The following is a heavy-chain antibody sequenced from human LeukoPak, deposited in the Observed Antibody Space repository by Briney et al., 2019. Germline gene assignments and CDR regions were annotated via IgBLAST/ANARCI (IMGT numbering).Heavy chain of an antibody. Sequence: GGSLRLSCAASGFTFSSYSMNWVRQAPGKGLEWVSSISSSSSYIYYADSVKGRFTISRDNAKNSLYLQMNSLRAEDTAVYYCARFDSPTYYYGSGSYYNCYYYYGMDVWGQGTTVTVSS. J-gene: IGHJ6*02. V-gene: IGHV3-21*01. CDR3: ARFDSPTYYYGSGSYYNCYYYYGMDV. CDR1: GFTFSSYS. D-gene: IGHD3-10*01. CDR2: ISSSSSYI.